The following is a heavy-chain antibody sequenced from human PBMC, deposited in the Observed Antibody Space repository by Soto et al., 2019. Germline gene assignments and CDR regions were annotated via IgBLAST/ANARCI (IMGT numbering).Heavy chain of an antibody. D-gene: IGHD2-15*01. V-gene: IGHV3-11*04. CDR2: ISFSDSSI. Sequence: GSLRLSCAASGFSFSDYYMSWIRQAPGKGLEWVSYISFSDSSIYYADSVKGRFTISRDNAKNSLYLHMNSLRDEDTAVYFCARELVLGLKSAFDMWGQGTLVTVSS. CDR1: GFSFSDYY. J-gene: IGHJ3*02. CDR3: ARELVLGLKSAFDM.